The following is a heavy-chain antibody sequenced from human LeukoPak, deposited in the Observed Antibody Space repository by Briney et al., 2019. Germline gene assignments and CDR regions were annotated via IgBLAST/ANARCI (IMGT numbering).Heavy chain of an antibody. D-gene: IGHD6-19*01. J-gene: IGHJ4*02. Sequence: VKVSCKASGGTFSRYAISWVRQAPGQGLEWMGGIIPMFGIANYAQKFQGRVTVTADESTSTAYMELSSLRSEDTAVYYCARDRPYTGGWRGFDYWGQGTLVTVSS. CDR1: GGTFSRYA. V-gene: IGHV1-69*01. CDR2: IIPMFGIA. CDR3: ARDRPYTGGWRGFDY.